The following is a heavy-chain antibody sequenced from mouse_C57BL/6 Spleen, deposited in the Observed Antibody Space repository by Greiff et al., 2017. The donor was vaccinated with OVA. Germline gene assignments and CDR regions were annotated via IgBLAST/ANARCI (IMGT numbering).Heavy chain of an antibody. J-gene: IGHJ2*01. D-gene: IGHD1-1*01. CDR3: ARLYGPYYFDY. V-gene: IGHV5-12*01. CDR1: GFTFSDYY. CDR2: ISNCGGST. Sequence: QVVASGGGLVQPGGSLTLSCAASGFTFSDYYMYWVRQTPEKRLEWVAYISNCGGSTFYPDTVKGLFTISRDNAKNTLYLQMSRLKSEDTAMDYWARLYGPYYFDYWGQGTTLTVSS.